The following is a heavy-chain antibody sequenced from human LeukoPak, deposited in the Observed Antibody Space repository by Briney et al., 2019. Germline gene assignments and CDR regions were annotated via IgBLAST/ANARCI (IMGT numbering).Heavy chain of an antibody. CDR3: ARDFDSVTTGWFDP. V-gene: IGHV1-2*02. D-gene: IGHD4-17*01. CDR2: INPNSGGT. CDR1: DYTFSSYG. Sequence: GASVKVSCKASDYTFSSYGISWVRQAPGQGLEWMGWINPNSGGTNYAQKFQGRVTMTRDTSISTAYMELSRLRSDDTAVYYCARDFDSVTTGWFDPWGQGTLVTVSS. J-gene: IGHJ5*02.